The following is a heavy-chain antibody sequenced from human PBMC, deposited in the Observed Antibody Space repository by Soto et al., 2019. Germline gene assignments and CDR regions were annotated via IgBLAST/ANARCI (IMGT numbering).Heavy chain of an antibody. CDR3: ARDKRITIFGVVIEGDPTDYYGMDV. CDR2: IYYSGST. V-gene: IGHV4-30-4*01. J-gene: IGHJ6*02. Sequence: QVQLQESGPGLVKPSQTLSLTCTVSGGSISSGDYYWSWIRQPPGKGLEWIGYIYYSGSTYYNPSLKSRVTISVDTSKSQFSLKLSSVTAADTAVYYCARDKRITIFGVVIEGDPTDYYGMDVWGQGTTVTVSS. D-gene: IGHD3-3*01. CDR1: GGSISSGDYY.